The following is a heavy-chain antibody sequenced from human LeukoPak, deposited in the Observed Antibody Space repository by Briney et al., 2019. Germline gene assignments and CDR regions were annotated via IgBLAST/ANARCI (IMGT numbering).Heavy chain of an antibody. CDR2: IYYSGST. CDR3: ARPYYYDSRIDP. D-gene: IGHD3-22*01. V-gene: IGHV4-39*01. J-gene: IGHJ5*02. Sequence: PSETLSLTCTVSGGSISSSSYYWGWIRQPPGKGLEWIGSIYYSGSTYYNPSLKSRATISVDTSKNQFSLKLTSVTAADTAVYYCARPYYYDSRIDPWGQGTLVTVSS. CDR1: GGSISSSSYY.